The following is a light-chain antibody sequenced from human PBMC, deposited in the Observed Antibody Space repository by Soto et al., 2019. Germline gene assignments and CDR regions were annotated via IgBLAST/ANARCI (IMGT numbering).Light chain of an antibody. CDR2: DAS. CDR1: HDIRNY. Sequence: DIQMTQSPSSLSASVGDRFTITCQASHDIRNYLNWYQQKPGQAPRLLIHDASRLQTGVPSRFSGSGSGTDFILTITSLQPDDIATYHCQQYDNLPLTFGGGTKVDIK. J-gene: IGKJ4*01. V-gene: IGKV1-33*01. CDR3: QQYDNLPLT.